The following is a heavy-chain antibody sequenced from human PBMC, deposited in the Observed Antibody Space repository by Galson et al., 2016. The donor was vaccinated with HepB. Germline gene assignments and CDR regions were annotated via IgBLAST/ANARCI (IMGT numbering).Heavy chain of an antibody. CDR2: IWYDGSNK. Sequence: SLRLSCAASGFSFHRFGMHWVRQAPGKGLEWVAVIWYDGSNKYYADSVKGRFTVSRDDSKNTLSLQMNSLTADDTAIYYCVQGSTAPAVWGKGTTVTVSS. CDR1: GFSFHRFG. V-gene: IGHV3-33*01. D-gene: IGHD2-2*01. CDR3: VQGSTAPAV. J-gene: IGHJ6*04.